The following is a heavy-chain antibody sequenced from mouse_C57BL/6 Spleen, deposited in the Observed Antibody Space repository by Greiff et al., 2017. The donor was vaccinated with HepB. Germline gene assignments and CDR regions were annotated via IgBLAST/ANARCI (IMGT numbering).Heavy chain of an antibody. J-gene: IGHJ2*01. V-gene: IGHV1S81*02. CDR2: TNPTNGRT. D-gene: IGHD1-1*01. CDR3: ARIKKIVATYCDS. CDR1: GYTFTSYW. Sequence: QVQLQQPGAELVKAGASVKMSCKASGYTFTSYWMHWVKQRLGQGLEWFAETNPTNGRTYYNEKFKSKATLTVDKSSSTAYMLLSGPTFEDSAVYYCARIKKIVATYCDSWVQGTTLTVSS.